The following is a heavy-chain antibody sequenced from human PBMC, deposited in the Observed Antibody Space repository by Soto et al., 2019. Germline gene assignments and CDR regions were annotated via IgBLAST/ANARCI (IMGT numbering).Heavy chain of an antibody. CDR3: ARDAESVSSSYCYYAMDG. CDR1: GGTFSSYA. J-gene: IGHJ6*04. V-gene: IGHV1-69*13. D-gene: IGHD3-3*01. CDR2: IIPIFGTA. Sequence: SVKVSCQASGGTFSSYAISWVRQAPGQGLEWMGGIIPIFGTANYAQKFQGRVTITADESTSTAYMELSSLRSEDTAVYYCARDAESVSSSYCYYAMDGWGKGNTVTVYS.